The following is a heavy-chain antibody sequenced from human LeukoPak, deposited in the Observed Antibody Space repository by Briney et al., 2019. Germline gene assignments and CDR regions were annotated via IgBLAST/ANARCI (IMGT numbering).Heavy chain of an antibody. J-gene: IGHJ6*03. V-gene: IGHV3-66*01. Sequence: GGSLRLSCAASGFTVSSNYMSWVRQAPGKGLEWVSVIYSGGSTYYADSVKGRFTISRDNSKNTLYLQMNSLRAEDTAVYYCAKDGGGYYPSYYYMDVWGKGTTVTISS. CDR1: GFTVSSNY. D-gene: IGHD2-15*01. CDR3: AKDGGGYYPSYYYMDV. CDR2: IYSGGST.